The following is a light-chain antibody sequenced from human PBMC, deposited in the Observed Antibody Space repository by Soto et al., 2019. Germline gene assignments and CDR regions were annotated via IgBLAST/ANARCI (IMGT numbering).Light chain of an antibody. J-gene: IGKJ1*01. CDR3: QQYYSYPL. Sequence: AIRMTQSPSSLSASTGDRVTITCRASQGISSYLAWYQQKPGKAPKLLIYAAFTLQSGVPSRFSGSGSGTDFTLTISCLQSEDFATYYCQQYYSYPLFGQGTKVEIK. CDR2: AAF. V-gene: IGKV1-8*01. CDR1: QGISSY.